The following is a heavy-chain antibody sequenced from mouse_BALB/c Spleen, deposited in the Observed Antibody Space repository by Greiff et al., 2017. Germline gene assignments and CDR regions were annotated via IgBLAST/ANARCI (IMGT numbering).Heavy chain of an antibody. CDR2: IYPGGGYT. Sequence: QVQLQQSGAELVRPGTSVKISCKASGYTFTNYWLGWVKQRPGHGLEWIGDIYPGGGYTNYNDKFKGKATLTADTSSSTADMQLSSLTSEDSAVYFCARRGYGNYVYFDYWGQGTTLTVSS. J-gene: IGHJ2*01. CDR1: GYTFTNYW. D-gene: IGHD2-10*02. CDR3: ARRGYGNYVYFDY. V-gene: IGHV1-63*02.